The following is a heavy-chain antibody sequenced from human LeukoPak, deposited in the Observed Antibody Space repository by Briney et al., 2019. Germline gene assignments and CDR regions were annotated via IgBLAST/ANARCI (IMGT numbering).Heavy chain of an antibody. V-gene: IGHV3-7*05. CDR2: INQAGSEI. D-gene: IGHD6-19*01. CDR1: GFTFSSYW. J-gene: IGHJ4*02. Sequence: PGGSLRLSCAASGFTFSSYWMSWVRQAPGKGLEWVANINQAGSEIYYLDSVKGRFTISRDNTKKSLYLQMNSLRAEDTAVYYCARWGRGWYIWGQGTLVTVSS. CDR3: ARWGRGWYI.